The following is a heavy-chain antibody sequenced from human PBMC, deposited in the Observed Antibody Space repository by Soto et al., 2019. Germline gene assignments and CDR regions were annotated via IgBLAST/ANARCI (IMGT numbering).Heavy chain of an antibody. CDR3: ARVTKQLGAFDI. Sequence: GGSLRLSCAASGFTFSSYGMHWVRQAPGKGLEWVAVIWYDGSNKYYADSVKGRFTISRDNSKNTLYLQMNSLRAEDTAVYYCARVTKQLGAFDIWGQGTMVTVSS. D-gene: IGHD6-6*01. CDR2: IWYDGSNK. CDR1: GFTFSSYG. V-gene: IGHV3-33*01. J-gene: IGHJ3*02.